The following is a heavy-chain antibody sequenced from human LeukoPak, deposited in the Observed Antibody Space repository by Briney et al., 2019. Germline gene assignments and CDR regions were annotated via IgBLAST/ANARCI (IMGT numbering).Heavy chain of an antibody. D-gene: IGHD2-2*01. Sequence: SETLSLTCAVYGGPFSGYYWSWIRQPPGKGLEWIGEINHSGSTNYNPSLKSRVTISVDTSKNQFSLKLSSVTAADTALYYCARHCSSNSCPFDYWGQGTLVTVSS. CDR1: GGPFSGYY. CDR3: ARHCSSNSCPFDY. CDR2: INHSGST. J-gene: IGHJ4*02. V-gene: IGHV4-34*01.